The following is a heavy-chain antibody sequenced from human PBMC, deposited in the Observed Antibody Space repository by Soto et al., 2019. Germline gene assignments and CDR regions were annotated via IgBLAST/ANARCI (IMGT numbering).Heavy chain of an antibody. J-gene: IGHJ5*02. Sequence: LRLSCPASGFTFDDYAMHLVRQAPGKGLEWVSGISWNSGSIGYADSVKGRFTISRDNAKNSLYLQMNSLRAEDTALYYCAKDRGSSGYSPTFDPWGQGTLVTVSS. D-gene: IGHD3-22*01. CDR2: ISWNSGSI. CDR3: AKDRGSSGYSPTFDP. CDR1: GFTFDDYA. V-gene: IGHV3-9*01.